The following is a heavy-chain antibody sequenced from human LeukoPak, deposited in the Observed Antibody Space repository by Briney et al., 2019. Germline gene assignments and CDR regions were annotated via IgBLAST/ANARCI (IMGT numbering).Heavy chain of an antibody. Sequence: ASVKVSCKASGYTFTGYYMHWVRQAPGQGLAWLGWINPNSGGTNYAQKFQGRVTMTRDTSISTAYMELSRLRSDDTAVYYCARVDTAMVIDYWGQGTLVTVSS. CDR3: ARVDTAMVIDY. CDR2: INPNSGGT. CDR1: GYTFTGYY. V-gene: IGHV1-2*02. J-gene: IGHJ4*02. D-gene: IGHD5-18*01.